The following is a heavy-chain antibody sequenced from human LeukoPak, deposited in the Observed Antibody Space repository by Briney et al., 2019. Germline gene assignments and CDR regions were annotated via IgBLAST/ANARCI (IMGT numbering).Heavy chain of an antibody. Sequence: SETLSLTCTVSGGSISSYYWSWIRQPPGKGLEWIGYIYYSGSTNYNPALKSRVTISVDTSKNQFSLKLSSVTAADTAVYYCARRYCTSTSCYYYFDYWGQGTLVTVSS. CDR1: GGSISSYY. CDR3: ARRYCTSTSCYYYFDY. J-gene: IGHJ4*02. V-gene: IGHV4-59*01. CDR2: IYYSGST. D-gene: IGHD2-2*01.